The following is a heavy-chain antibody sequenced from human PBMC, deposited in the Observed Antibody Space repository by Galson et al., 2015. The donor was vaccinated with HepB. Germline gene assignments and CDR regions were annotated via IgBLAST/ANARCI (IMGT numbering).Heavy chain of an antibody. CDR1: GYTFTSYY. Sequence: SVKVSCKASGYTFTSYYMHWVRQAPGQGLEWMGIINPSGGSTSYAQKFQGRVTMTRDTSTSTVYMELSSLRSEDTAAYYCARVGTVTTESFDYWGQGTLVTVSS. D-gene: IGHD4-11*01. CDR3: ARVGTVTTESFDY. V-gene: IGHV1-46*01. CDR2: INPSGGST. J-gene: IGHJ4*02.